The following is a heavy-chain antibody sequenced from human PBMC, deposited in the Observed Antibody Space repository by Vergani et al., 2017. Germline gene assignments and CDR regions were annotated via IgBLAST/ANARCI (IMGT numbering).Heavy chain of an antibody. Sequence: QVQLQESGPGLVKPSETLSLTCTVPGGSISSYYWSWIRQPPGKGLEWIGYIYYSGSTNYNPSLKSRVTISVDTSKNQFSLKLSSVSAADTDVYYCAGVVFECYGAGYYWYFDLWGRGTLVTVSS. CDR3: AGVVFECYGAGYYWYFDL. V-gene: IGHV4-59*01. D-gene: IGHD3-10*01. CDR2: IYYSGST. J-gene: IGHJ2*01. CDR1: GGSISSYY.